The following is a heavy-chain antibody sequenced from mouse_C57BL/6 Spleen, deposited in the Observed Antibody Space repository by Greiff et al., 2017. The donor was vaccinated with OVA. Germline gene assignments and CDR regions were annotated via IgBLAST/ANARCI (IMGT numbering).Heavy chain of an antibody. CDR3: ARCGYYVFDY. CDR1: GYTFTSYG. J-gene: IGHJ2*01. D-gene: IGHD2-3*01. V-gene: IGHV1-81*01. Sequence: VQLQQSGAELARPGASVKLSCTASGYTFTSYGISWVKQRTGQGLEWIGEIYPRSGNTYYTAKFKGKATLTADTSSSTAYMELRSLTSEDSAVYFCARCGYYVFDYWGQGTTLTVSS. CDR2: IYPRSGNT.